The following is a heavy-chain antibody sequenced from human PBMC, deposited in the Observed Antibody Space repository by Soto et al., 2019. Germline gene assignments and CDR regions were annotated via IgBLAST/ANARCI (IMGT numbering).Heavy chain of an antibody. V-gene: IGHV3-33*01. Sequence: GGSLRLSCAASGFTFSSYGMHWVRQAPGKGLEWVAVIWYDGSNKYYADSVKGRFTISRDNSKNTLYLQMNSLRAEDTAVYYCARDRGYCSSTSRYTSYYYYGMDVWGQGTTVTVSS. CDR2: IWYDGSNK. CDR1: GFTFSSYG. CDR3: ARDRGYCSSTSRYTSYYYYGMDV. D-gene: IGHD2-2*02. J-gene: IGHJ6*02.